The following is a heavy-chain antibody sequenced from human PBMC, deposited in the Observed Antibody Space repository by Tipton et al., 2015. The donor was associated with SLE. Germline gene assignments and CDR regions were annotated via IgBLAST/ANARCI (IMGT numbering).Heavy chain of an antibody. V-gene: IGHV4-34*01. J-gene: IGHJ4*02. CDR2: IADTGSP. Sequence: TLSLTCAVYGGSFSGYHWTWIRQPPGQGLEWIGEIADTGSPNYNPSLESRVTISVDTSKDQFSLKLRSVTAADTAIYYCARRSLVGGWRLDSWGQGMLVTVSS. CDR3: ARRSLVGGWRLDS. CDR1: GGSFSGYH. D-gene: IGHD1-26*01.